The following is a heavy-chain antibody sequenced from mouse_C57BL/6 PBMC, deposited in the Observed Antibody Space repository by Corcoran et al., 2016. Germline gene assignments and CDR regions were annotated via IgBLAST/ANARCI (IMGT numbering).Heavy chain of an antibody. V-gene: IGHV9-1*01. J-gene: IGHJ3*01. D-gene: IGHD1-1*01. CDR1: GYTFTEYP. Sequence: QIQLVQSGPELKKPGETVKISCKASGYTFTEYPMHWVKQAPGKGFKWMGMIYTDTGEPTYDEEFKRRFAFSLETSASTAYLQINNLKNEDMATYFCVPIPYYYGSGFAYWAQGTLVTVSA. CDR2: IYTDTGEP. CDR3: VPIPYYYGSGFAY.